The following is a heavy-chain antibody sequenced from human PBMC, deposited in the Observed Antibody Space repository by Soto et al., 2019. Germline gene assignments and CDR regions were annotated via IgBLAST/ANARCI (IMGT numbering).Heavy chain of an antibody. V-gene: IGHV3-23*01. D-gene: IGHD2-15*01. CDR3: AKVGNYYQYGMGV. CDR2: ISGSGGST. Sequence: GASLRLSCAASGFTFNSYAMSWVRQAPGKGLEWVSDISGSGGSTYYADSVKGRFTISRDNSKNTLYLQMNSLRAEDTAIYYCAKVGNYYQYGMGVWGQGTTVTVSS. CDR1: GFTFNSYA. J-gene: IGHJ6*02.